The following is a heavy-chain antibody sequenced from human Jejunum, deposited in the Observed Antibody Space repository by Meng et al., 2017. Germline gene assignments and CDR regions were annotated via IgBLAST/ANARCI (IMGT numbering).Heavy chain of an antibody. CDR1: GGSITTGGYY. CDR3: ARGDTGYSGYVFGY. J-gene: IGHJ4*02. V-gene: IGHV4-31*03. CDR2: IYYSGST. D-gene: IGHD5-12*01. Sequence: QVQLQEPGPGLGKPSQTLSLTCSVSGGSITTGGYYWSWIRQHPGKGLEWIGHIYYSGSTHYNPSLKSRVTISIDTSQNQFSLKLSSVTAADTAVYYCARGDTGYSGYVFGYWGQGTLVTVSS.